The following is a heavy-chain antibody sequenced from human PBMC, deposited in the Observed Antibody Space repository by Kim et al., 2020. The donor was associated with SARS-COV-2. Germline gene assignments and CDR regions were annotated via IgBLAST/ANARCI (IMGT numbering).Heavy chain of an antibody. CDR2: IKGKTDGGTT. Sequence: GGSLRLSCAASGFTFSNAWMNWVRQAPGKGLEWVGRIKGKTDGGTTDYAAPVKGRFTISRDDSKNTLYLQMNSLKTEDTAVYYCTKGGNAFDIWGQGAMVTVSS. CDR1: GFTFSNAW. V-gene: IGHV3-15*01. CDR3: TKGGNAFDI. J-gene: IGHJ3*02.